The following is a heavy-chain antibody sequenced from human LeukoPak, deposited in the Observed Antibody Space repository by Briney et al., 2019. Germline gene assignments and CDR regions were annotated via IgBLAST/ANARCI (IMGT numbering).Heavy chain of an antibody. CDR2: INHSGST. CDR3: ARDPSYCSGGSCYGVGYGMDV. D-gene: IGHD2-15*01. V-gene: IGHV4-34*01. CDR1: GGSFSGYY. J-gene: IGHJ6*02. Sequence: SETLSLTCAVYGGSFSGYYWSWIRQPPGKGLEWIGEINHSGSTNYNPSLKSRGTISVETSKNKFSLKLSSVTAADTAVYYCARDPSYCSGGSCYGVGYGMDVWGQGTTVTVSS.